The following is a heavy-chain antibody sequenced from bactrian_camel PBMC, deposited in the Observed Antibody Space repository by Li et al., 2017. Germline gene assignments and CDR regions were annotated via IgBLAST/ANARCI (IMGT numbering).Heavy chain of an antibody. D-gene: IGHD6*01. CDR1: GFTFSSHD. CDR3: AVLGGSWFNY. V-gene: IGHV3S40*01. Sequence: VQLVESGGGLVRPGGSLRLSCAASGFTFSSHDMSWVRQAPGKGLEWVSAIDSGGRRTYYRDSVKGRFAISRDNAKNMLYLQMNSLKSEDTALYYCAVLGGSWFNYWGQGTQVTVS. CDR2: IDSGGRRT. J-gene: IGHJ4*01.